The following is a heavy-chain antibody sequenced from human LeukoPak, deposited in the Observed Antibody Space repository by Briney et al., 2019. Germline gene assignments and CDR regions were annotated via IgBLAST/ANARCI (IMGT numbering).Heavy chain of an antibody. Sequence: GGSLRLSCEASGFTFSDPYMSWIRQAPGKGLECLSYISGSGTDINYADSVRGRFTISRDNSKNSLYLQMNSLRAEDTALYYCAKTGGGTYGDYFDNWGQGTLVTVSS. D-gene: IGHD4-17*01. V-gene: IGHV3-11*03. CDR2: ISGSGTDI. CDR1: GFTFSDPY. CDR3: AKTGGGTYGDYFDN. J-gene: IGHJ4*02.